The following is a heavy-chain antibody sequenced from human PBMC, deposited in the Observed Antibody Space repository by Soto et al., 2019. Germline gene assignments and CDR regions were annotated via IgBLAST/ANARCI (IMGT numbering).Heavy chain of an antibody. V-gene: IGHV4-34*01. D-gene: IGHD2-2*01. CDR2: INHSGST. J-gene: IGHJ6*03. CDR3: ARVPTLPPYCSSTSCYGYYYYYYMDV. CDR1: GGSFSGYY. Sequence: SETLSLTCAVYGGSFSGYYWSWIRQPPGKGLEWIGEINHSGSTNYNPSLKSRVTISVDTSKNQFSLKLSSVTAADTAVYYCARVPTLPPYCSSTSCYGYYYYYYMDVWGKGTTVTVSS.